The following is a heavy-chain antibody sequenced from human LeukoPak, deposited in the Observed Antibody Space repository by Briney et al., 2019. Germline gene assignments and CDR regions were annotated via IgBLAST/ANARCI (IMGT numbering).Heavy chain of an antibody. Sequence: SETLSLTCTVSGGSISSSSYYWGWIRQPPGKGLEWIGSIYYSGSTYYNPSLKSRVTISVDTSKNQFSLKLSSVTAADTAVYYCARPGYDSSGYYYPAWGQGTLVTVPS. D-gene: IGHD3-22*01. J-gene: IGHJ4*02. CDR1: GGSISSSSYY. V-gene: IGHV4-39*01. CDR2: IYYSGST. CDR3: ARPGYDSSGYYYPA.